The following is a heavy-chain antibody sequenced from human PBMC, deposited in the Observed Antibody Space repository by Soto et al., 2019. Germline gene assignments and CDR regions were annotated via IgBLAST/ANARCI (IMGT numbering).Heavy chain of an antibody. CDR2: TYYRSKWYN. CDR1: GDRVSSNIAV. Sequence: PSQTLSLTCAIPGDRVSSNIAVWNWIRQSQWRALEGLGRTYYRSKWYNDYAVSVKSRITINPDTSKNQFSLQLNSVTPEDTAVYYCAKDPIYYGSGRLPPLDAFDIWGQGTMVTVSS. V-gene: IGHV6-1*01. CDR3: AKDPIYYGSGRLPPLDAFDI. J-gene: IGHJ3*02. D-gene: IGHD3-10*01.